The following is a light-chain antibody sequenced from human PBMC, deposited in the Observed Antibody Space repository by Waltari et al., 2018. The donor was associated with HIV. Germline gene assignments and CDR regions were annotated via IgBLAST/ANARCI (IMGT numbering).Light chain of an antibody. J-gene: IGLJ3*02. CDR1: SPNTGSNP. Sequence: QSVLPQPPSASGPPGQRVTISCSGSSPNTGSNPVNWYQQLPGTALKLRIYSNILRPSGGPDRLSGSTSGTSASLAISGLQSEEEANYYCAAWDDSLIGPVFGGGTKLTVL. CDR3: AAWDDSLIGPV. CDR2: SNI. V-gene: IGLV1-44*01.